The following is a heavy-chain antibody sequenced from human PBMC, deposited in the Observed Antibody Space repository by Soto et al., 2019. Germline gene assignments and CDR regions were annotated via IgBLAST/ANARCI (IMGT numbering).Heavy chain of an antibody. Sequence: PSETLSLTCAVYGGSFSGYYWSWIRQPPGKGLEWIGEINHSGSTNYNPSLKSRVTISVDTSKNQFSLKLSSVTAADTAVYYCARVGLRFLEWLLYSASRPIYFDYWGQGTLVTVS. J-gene: IGHJ4*02. CDR1: GGSFSGYY. V-gene: IGHV4-34*01. D-gene: IGHD3-3*01. CDR2: INHSGST. CDR3: ARVGLRFLEWLLYSASRPIYFDY.